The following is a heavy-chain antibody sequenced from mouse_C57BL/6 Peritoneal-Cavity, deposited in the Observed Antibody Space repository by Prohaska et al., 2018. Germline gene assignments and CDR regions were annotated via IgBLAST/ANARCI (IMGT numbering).Heavy chain of an antibody. V-gene: IGHV1-80*01. CDR1: GYAFRRYW. J-gene: IGHJ4*01. Sequence: QVQLQQSGAELVKPGASVKISCKASGYAFRRYWMNWVKQRPGKGLEWIGKIYPGDGATNYNGKFKGKATLTADKSSSTADMQLISLTSEDSAGYFCARGGDYAMDYWGQGTSVT. CDR3: ARGGDYAMDY. CDR2: IYPGDGAT.